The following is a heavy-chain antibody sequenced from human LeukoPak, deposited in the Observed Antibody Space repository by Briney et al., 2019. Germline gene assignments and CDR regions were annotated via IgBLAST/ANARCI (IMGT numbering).Heavy chain of an antibody. D-gene: IGHD3-10*01. CDR1: GFTFSSYS. CDR2: IGPTSSSI. J-gene: IGHJ3*02. V-gene: IGHV3-21*01. CDR3: ARESGEAFDI. Sequence: GGSLRLSCAASGFTFSSYSMNWVRQDPGKGPEWVSSIGPTSSSIYYADSVRGRFTISRDNAKNSLYLQMNSLRAEDTAVYYCARESGEAFDIWGQGAMVTVSS.